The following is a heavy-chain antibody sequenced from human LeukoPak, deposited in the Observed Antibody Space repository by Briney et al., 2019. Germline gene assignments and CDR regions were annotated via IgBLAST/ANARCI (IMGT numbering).Heavy chain of an antibody. D-gene: IGHD3-10*01. Sequence: GSSVKFSCKASGGTFSSYAVNWVRQAPGHGLEWMGGIIPLFNTANYAQKFQGRVTIAADESTRTAYMELSSLRSEDTAVYYCARGVINGDQYYYSYYVDVWGKGTTVTVSS. CDR2: IIPLFNTA. V-gene: IGHV1-69*01. J-gene: IGHJ6*03. CDR1: GGTFSSYA. CDR3: ARGVINGDQYYYSYYVDV.